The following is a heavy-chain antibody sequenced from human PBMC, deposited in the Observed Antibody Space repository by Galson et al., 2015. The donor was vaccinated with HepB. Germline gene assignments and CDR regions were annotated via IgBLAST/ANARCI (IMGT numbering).Heavy chain of an antibody. CDR1: GFTFSSYS. V-gene: IGHV3-21*01. D-gene: IGHD6-19*01. CDR2: ISSSSSYI. CDR3: ARDRRRAVAGTYFDY. J-gene: IGHJ4*02. Sequence: SLRLSCAASGFTFSSYSMNWVRQAPGKGLEWVSSISSSSSYIYYADSVKGRFTISRDNAKNSLYLQMNSLRAEDTAVYYCARDRRRAVAGTYFDYWGQGTLVTVSS.